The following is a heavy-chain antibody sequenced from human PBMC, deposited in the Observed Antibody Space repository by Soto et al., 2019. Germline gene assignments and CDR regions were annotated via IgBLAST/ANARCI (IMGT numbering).Heavy chain of an antibody. CDR1: GYTFTSYA. J-gene: IGHJ4*02. CDR3: ATSIVLVPAAQGFDY. D-gene: IGHD2-2*01. Sequence: ASVKVSCKASGYTFTSYAMHWVRQAPGQRLEWMGWINAGNGNTNYAQKLQGRVTMTEDTSTDTAYMELSSLRSEDTAVYYCATSIVLVPAAQGFDYWGKGTLVTVSS. V-gene: IGHV1-3*01. CDR2: INAGNGNT.